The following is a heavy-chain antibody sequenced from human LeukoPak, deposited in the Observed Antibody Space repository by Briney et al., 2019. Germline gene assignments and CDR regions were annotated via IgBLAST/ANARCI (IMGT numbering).Heavy chain of an antibody. J-gene: IGHJ5*02. V-gene: IGHV6-1*01. Sequence: SQTLSLTCAISGDSVSSNSAAWNWIRQSPSRGLEWLGRTYYRSKWYNDYAVSVKSRITINPDTSKNQFSLQLNSVTPEDTAVYYSAREARITGIAAAGTGFDPWGQGTLVTVSS. D-gene: IGHD6-13*01. CDR3: AREARITGIAAAGTGFDP. CDR2: TYYRSKWYN. CDR1: GDSVSSNSAA.